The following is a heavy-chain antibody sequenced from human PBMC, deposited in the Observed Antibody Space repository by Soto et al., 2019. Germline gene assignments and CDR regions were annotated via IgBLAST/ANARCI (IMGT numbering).Heavy chain of an antibody. J-gene: IGHJ5*02. Sequence: PSETLSLTCTVSVGSISRDYWSWIGKPPGKGLEWIGYIYHSGSTDSNPSLKSRATMSVDTSKNQFSLKLSSVTAADTAVYYCAREGALEHSSSLTWFDPWCQGTLVTAS. CDR3: AREGALEHSSSLTWFDP. V-gene: IGHV4-59*01. CDR1: VGSISRDY. CDR2: IYHSGST. D-gene: IGHD6-6*01.